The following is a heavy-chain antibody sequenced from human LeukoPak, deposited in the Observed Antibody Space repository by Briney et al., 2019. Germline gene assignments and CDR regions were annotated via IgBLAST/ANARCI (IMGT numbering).Heavy chain of an antibody. D-gene: IGHD2-15*01. J-gene: IGHJ3*02. V-gene: IGHV3-30*01. CDR1: GFTFSNYA. CDR3: AKDDPLYCSGGSCYPGAFDI. CDR2: TSSDGSNK. Sequence: PGRSLRLSCAASGFTFSNYAMHWVRQAPGKGLEWVAVTSSDGSNKYCADSVKGRFTISRDRSKNTLYLQMNSLRAEDTAVYYCAKDDPLYCSGGSCYPGAFDIWGQGTMVTVSS.